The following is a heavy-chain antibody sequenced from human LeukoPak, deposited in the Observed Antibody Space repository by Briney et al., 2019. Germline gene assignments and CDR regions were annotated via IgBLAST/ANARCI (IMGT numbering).Heavy chain of an antibody. CDR2: INHSGST. CDR1: GGSFSGYY. Sequence: PSETLSLTCAVYGGSFSGYYWSWIRQPPGKGLEWIGEINHSGSTNYNPSLKSRVTISVDTSKNQFSLKLSSVTAADTAVYYCARDLIRGYNYYYGMDVWGQGTTVTVSS. J-gene: IGHJ6*02. V-gene: IGHV4-34*01. CDR3: ARDLIRGYNYYYGMDV. D-gene: IGHD2-8*01.